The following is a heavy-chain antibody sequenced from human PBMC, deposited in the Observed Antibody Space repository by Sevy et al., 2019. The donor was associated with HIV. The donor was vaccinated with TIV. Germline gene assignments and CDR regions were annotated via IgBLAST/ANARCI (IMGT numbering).Heavy chain of an antibody. J-gene: IGHJ5*02. CDR1: GFTFSSYA. Sequence: GGSLRLSCAASGFTFSSYAMHWVRQAPGKGLEWVAVISYDGSNKYYADSVKGRFTISRDNSKNTLYLQMNSLRAEDTAVYYCARDVARDDIVVVVAATHWFDPWGQGTLVTVSS. V-gene: IGHV3-30*04. CDR3: ARDVARDDIVVVVAATHWFDP. CDR2: ISYDGSNK. D-gene: IGHD2-15*01.